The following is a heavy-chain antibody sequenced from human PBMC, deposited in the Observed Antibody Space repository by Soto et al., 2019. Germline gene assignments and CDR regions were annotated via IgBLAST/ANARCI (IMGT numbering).Heavy chain of an antibody. V-gene: IGHV1-18*01. D-gene: IGHD2-15*01. CDR2: ISIEKGDT. Sequence: QVQVVQSGAEVKKPGASVKVACKASGYSFDTFGMSWVRQAPGQGLEWMGWISIEKGDTNSAQKFHDRGTMTTDTSTSKAYMELRSLTSDDTAVYYCARCYCSVGSCFTCWHFDLWGRGTLVTVSS. J-gene: IGHJ2*01. CDR1: GYSFDTFG. CDR3: ARCYCSVGSCFTCWHFDL.